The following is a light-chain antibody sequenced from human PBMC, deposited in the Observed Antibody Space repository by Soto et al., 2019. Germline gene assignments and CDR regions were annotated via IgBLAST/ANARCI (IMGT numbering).Light chain of an antibody. V-gene: IGKV3-11*01. Sequence: EIVLTQSPATLSLSPGDRAVLSCRASQSVSRSLTWYQHQPGQAPRLLIYDASTRATGIPRRFSGSGSGTDFTLTISSLEPEDFEVYYCQQRSNRFGGGTKVEIK. J-gene: IGKJ4*01. CDR3: QQRSNR. CDR1: QSVSRS. CDR2: DAS.